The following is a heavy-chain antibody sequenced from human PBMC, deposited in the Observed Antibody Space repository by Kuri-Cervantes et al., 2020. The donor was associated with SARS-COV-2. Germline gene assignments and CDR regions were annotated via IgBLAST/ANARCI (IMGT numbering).Heavy chain of an antibody. CDR1: GFTFSSYG. D-gene: IGHD3-3*01. J-gene: IGHJ1*01. CDR3: AKDSITIFGVVIAQEYFQH. Sequence: GESLKISCAASGFTFSSYGMHWVRQAPGKGLEWVAFIRYDGSNKYYADSVKGRFTISRDNSKNTLYLQMNSLRAEDTAVYYCAKDSITIFGVVIAQEYFQHWSQGTLVTVSS. CDR2: IRYDGSNK. V-gene: IGHV3-30*02.